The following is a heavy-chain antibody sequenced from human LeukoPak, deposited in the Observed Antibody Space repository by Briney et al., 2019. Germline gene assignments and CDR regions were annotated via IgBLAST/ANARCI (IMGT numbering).Heavy chain of an antibody. Sequence: GGSLRLSCAASGFTFSSYAMNWVRQAPGKGLEWVSGISGGADSTYYADSVKGRFTISRDNSKNTLYLQMNSLRAEDTAVYYCARPGGYSGYDPFDYWGQGTLVTVSS. CDR3: ARPGGYSGYDPFDY. D-gene: IGHD5-12*01. J-gene: IGHJ4*02. V-gene: IGHV3-23*01. CDR1: GFTFSSYA. CDR2: ISGGADST.